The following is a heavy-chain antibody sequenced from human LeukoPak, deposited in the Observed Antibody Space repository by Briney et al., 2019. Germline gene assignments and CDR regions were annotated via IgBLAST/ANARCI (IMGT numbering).Heavy chain of an antibody. J-gene: IGHJ4*02. CDR2: IYSGGRT. CDR1: GFTVSSNY. V-gene: IGHV3-66*01. D-gene: IGHD5-12*01. Sequence: GGSLGLSCAASGFTVSSNYMTWVRQAPGKGLEWVSVIYSGGRTYYADSVKGRFTISRDNSKNTLYLQMNSLRGEDTAIYYCARDPGATPTIWGQGTLVTVSS. CDR3: ARDPGATPTI.